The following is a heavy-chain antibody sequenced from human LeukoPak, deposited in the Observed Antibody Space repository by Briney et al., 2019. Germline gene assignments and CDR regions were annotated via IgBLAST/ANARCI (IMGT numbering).Heavy chain of an antibody. CDR2: IIPIFGTA. CDR1: GGTFSSYA. V-gene: IGHV1-69*05. D-gene: IGHD3-22*01. CDR3: ARELYYYDSSGYFDY. Sequence: SVKVSCKASGGTFSSYAISWVRQAPGQGLEWMGRIIPIFGTANYAQKFQGGVTITTDESTSTAYMELSSLRSEDTAVYYCARELYYYDSSGYFDYWGQGTLVTVSS. J-gene: IGHJ4*02.